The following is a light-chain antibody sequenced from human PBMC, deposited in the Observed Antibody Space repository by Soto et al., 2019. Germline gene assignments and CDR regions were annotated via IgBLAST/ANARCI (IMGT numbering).Light chain of an antibody. CDR2: DNN. CDR3: GSWDSSLTYV. J-gene: IGLJ1*01. V-gene: IGLV1-51*01. Sequence: QSVLTQPPSVSAAPGQKVTISCSESSSNIGNNFVTWYQQLPGTAPKLLIYDNNKRPSGIPDRFSGSQSGTSATLGITGLQTGDEAVYYCGSWDSSLTYVFGTGTKLTVL. CDR1: SSNIGNNF.